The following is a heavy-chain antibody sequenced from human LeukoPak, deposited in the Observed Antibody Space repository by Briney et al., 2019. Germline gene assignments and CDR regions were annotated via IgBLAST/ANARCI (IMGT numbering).Heavy chain of an antibody. CDR1: GFTFSSYA. J-gene: IGHJ4*02. CDR2: ISDSGGNT. V-gene: IGHV3-23*01. Sequence: PGGSLRLSCAASGFTFSSYAMSWVRQAPRKGLEWVSAISDSGGNTYYADSVKGRFTISRDNSKNTLYLQMNSLRAGDTAVYYCAKGILGSGSKGRDYWGQGTLVTVSS. D-gene: IGHD3-10*01. CDR3: AKGILGSGSKGRDY.